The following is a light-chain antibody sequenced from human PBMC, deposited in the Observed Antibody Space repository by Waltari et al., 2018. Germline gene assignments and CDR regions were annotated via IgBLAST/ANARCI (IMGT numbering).Light chain of an antibody. J-gene: IGKJ3*01. V-gene: IGKV1-5*03. CDR2: KAS. CDR1: QSISSW. CDR3: QQYDSNSGVFT. Sequence: DIQMTQSPSTLSASVGDRVTITCRASQSISSWLAWYQQKPGKAPKLLIYKASTLESGVPSRFSGSGSGTEFTLIISSLQPDDFATYYYQQYDSNSGVFTFGPGTKVDIK.